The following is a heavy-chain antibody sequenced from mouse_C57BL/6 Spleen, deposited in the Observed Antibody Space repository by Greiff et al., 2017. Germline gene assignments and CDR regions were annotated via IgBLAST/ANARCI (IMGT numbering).Heavy chain of an antibody. Sequence: VQLQQSGPELVKPGASVKISCKASGYAFSSSWMNWVKQRPGKGLEWIGRIYPGDGDTNYNGKFKGKATLTADKSSSTAYMQLSSLTPEDSAVYFCAREEIRAMDYWGQGTSVTVSS. J-gene: IGHJ4*01. V-gene: IGHV1-82*01. CDR2: IYPGDGDT. CDR1: GYAFSSSW. CDR3: AREEIRAMDY. D-gene: IGHD1-1*01.